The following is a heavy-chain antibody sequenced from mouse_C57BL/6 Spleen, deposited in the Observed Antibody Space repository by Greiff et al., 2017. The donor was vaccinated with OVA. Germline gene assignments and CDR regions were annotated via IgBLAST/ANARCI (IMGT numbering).Heavy chain of an antibody. CDR2: ISYDGSN. CDR1: GYSITSGYY. D-gene: IGHD1-1*01. CDR3: ARGLLRYYAMDY. J-gene: IGHJ4*01. V-gene: IGHV3-6*01. Sequence: EVKLMESGPGLVKPSQSLSLTCSVTGYSITSGYYWNWIRQFPGNKLEWMGYISYDGSNNYNPSLKNRIPITRDTSKNQFFLKLNSVTTEDTATYYCARGLLRYYAMDYWGQGTSVTVSS.